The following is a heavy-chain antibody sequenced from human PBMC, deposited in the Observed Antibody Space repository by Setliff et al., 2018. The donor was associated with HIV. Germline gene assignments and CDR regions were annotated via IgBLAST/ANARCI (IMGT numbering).Heavy chain of an antibody. J-gene: IGHJ4*02. CDR1: GGSFSGYY. CDR3: ARLYYAISTAYVDGFDS. CDR2: INHSGST. Sequence: SETLSLTCAVYGGSFSGYYWSWIRQPPGKGLEWIGEINHSGSTSYNPSLKIRVSISVDTSKNQFSLRLSSVTAADSAVYYCARLYYAISTAYVDGFDSWGQGTLVTVS. D-gene: IGHD3-9*01. V-gene: IGHV4-34*01.